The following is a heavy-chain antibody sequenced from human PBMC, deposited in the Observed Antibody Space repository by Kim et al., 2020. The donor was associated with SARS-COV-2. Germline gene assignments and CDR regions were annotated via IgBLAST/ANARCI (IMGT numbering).Heavy chain of an antibody. V-gene: IGHV1-69*01. D-gene: IGHD6-19*01. J-gene: IGHJ4*02. Sequence: NYAQKFQGRVTITADESTSTAYMELSSLRSEDTAVYYCAGSGWSTIYFDYWGQGTLVTVSS. CDR3: AGSGWSTIYFDY.